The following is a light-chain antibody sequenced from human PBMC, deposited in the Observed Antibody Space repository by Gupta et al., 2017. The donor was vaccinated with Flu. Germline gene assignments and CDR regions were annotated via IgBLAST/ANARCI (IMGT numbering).Light chain of an antibody. CDR1: ESINNY. CDR3: QHRNSTSVT. V-gene: IGKV1-39*01. Sequence: DVQVSQPPSSLSASVGDRVTITCRTSESINNYLDWYQQKPGKAPKLLIYVSSQVKSGVPSRFSGSGSGTDFTLTISDRQPEDFATYYCQHRNSTSVTFGRGTKVDI. J-gene: IGKJ4*01. CDR2: VSS.